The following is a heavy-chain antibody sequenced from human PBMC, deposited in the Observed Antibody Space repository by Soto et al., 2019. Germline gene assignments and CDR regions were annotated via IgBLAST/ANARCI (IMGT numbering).Heavy chain of an antibody. V-gene: IGHV1-58*01. CDR1: GFTFTSSS. CDR2: ITVGTGNT. Sequence: SVEVSCKASGFTFTSSSVQWVRQARGQRLEWIGWITVGTGNTNYAQKFQERVTITRDMSTSTAYMELSNLRSEDTAVYYCAAGDSSGYYGGWGQGTQVTVSS. J-gene: IGHJ4*02. CDR3: AAGDSSGYYGG. D-gene: IGHD3-22*01.